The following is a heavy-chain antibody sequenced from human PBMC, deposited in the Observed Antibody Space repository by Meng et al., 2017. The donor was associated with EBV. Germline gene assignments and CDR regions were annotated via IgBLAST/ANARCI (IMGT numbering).Heavy chain of an antibody. V-gene: IGHV1-3*01. CDR3: VRGPPVGVPGPGDY. CDR1: AYAYSSYI. Sequence: HVKAVQAEAEVKNTVASWTVYCYASAYAYSSYILHWVRQAPGPRLEWMGWINVGVGYTKYSQKFQGRVTISSDTSATTGYMELSSLRSEDTAVYYCVRGPPVGVPGPGDYWGQGTLVTVSS. D-gene: IGHD2-21*01. CDR2: INVGVGYT. J-gene: IGHJ4*02.